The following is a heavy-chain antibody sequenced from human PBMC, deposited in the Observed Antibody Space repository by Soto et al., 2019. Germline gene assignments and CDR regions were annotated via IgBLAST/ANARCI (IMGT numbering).Heavy chain of an antibody. J-gene: IGHJ6*02. CDR1: GFTFSSYA. V-gene: IGHV3-30-3*01. Sequence: QVQLVESGGGVVQPGRSLRLSCAASGFTFSSYAMHWVRQAPGKGLEWVAVISYDGSNKYYADSVKGRFTISRDNSKNRLYLQMNSLRAEDTAVYYCARDSGYCSGGSCYGRDYYYYGMDVWGQGTTVTVSS. CDR3: ARDSGYCSGGSCYGRDYYYYGMDV. D-gene: IGHD2-15*01. CDR2: ISYDGSNK.